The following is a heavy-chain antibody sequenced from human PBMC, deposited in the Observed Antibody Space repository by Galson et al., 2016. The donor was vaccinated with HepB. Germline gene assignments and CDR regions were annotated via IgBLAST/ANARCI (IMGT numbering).Heavy chain of an antibody. CDR1: GFTFSDFY. J-gene: IGHJ4*02. Sequence: SLRLSCAASGFTFSDFYMSWIRQAPGKGLEWVSYVSSRGTTINYADSVRGRFTISRDNAKNSLYLQMNSLRDADTAVYYCAGLYDQVVLAARGYWGQGTLVTVSS. V-gene: IGHV3-11*01. CDR3: AGLYDQVVLAARGY. D-gene: IGHD2-15*01. CDR2: VSSRGTTI.